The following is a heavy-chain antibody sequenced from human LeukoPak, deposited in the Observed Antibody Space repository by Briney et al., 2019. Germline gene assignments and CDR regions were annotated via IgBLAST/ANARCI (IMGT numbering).Heavy chain of an antibody. CDR1: GGSISSSSYY. CDR2: IYYSGST. Sequence: SETLSLTCTVSGGSISSSSYYWGWIRQPPGKGLEWIGSIYYSGSTYYNPSLKSRVTISVDTSKNQFSLKLSSVTAADTAVYYCARQNGDAQQLATNPLNWFDPWGQGTLVTVSS. J-gene: IGHJ5*02. D-gene: IGHD6-13*01. CDR3: ARQNGDAQQLATNPLNWFDP. V-gene: IGHV4-39*01.